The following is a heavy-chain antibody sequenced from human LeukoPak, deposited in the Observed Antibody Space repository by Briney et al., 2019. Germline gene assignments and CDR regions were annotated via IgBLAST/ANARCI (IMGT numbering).Heavy chain of an antibody. CDR2: ISWNSGSI. CDR1: GFTFDDYA. Sequence: GRSLRLSCAASGFTFDDYAMHWVRQAPGKGLEWVSGISWNSGSIGYADSVKGRFTISSDNAKNSLYLQMNSLRAEDTAVYYCAKDIYGGPKGSHDYWGQGTLVTVSS. D-gene: IGHD4-23*01. V-gene: IGHV3-9*01. J-gene: IGHJ4*02. CDR3: AKDIYGGPKGSHDY.